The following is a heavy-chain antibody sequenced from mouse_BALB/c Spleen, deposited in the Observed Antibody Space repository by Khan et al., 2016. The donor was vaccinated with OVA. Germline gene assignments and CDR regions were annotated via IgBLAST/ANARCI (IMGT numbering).Heavy chain of an antibody. CDR1: GFSLTSHG. CDR2: IWAGGST. CDR3: ARNREPDYFDY. V-gene: IGHV2-9*02. J-gene: IGHJ2*01. Sequence: VELVESGPGLVAPSQSLSITCTVSGFSLTSHGVHWVRQPPGKGLEWLGVIWAGGSTNYNSALMSRLSISKDSSKSQVFLKMNSLQTDDTAMYYCARNREPDYFDYWGQGTTLTVS.